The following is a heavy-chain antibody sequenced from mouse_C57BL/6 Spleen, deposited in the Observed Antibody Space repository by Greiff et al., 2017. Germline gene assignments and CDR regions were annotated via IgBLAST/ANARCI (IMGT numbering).Heavy chain of an antibody. Sequence: VNVVESGAELARPGASVKMSCKASGYTFTSYTMHWVKQRPGQGLEWIGYINPSSGYTKYNQKFKDKATLTADKSSSTAYMQLSSLTSEDSAVYYCARFDDRFAYWGQGTLVTVSA. J-gene: IGHJ3*01. D-gene: IGHD2-3*01. CDR1: GYTFTSYT. CDR3: ARFDDRFAY. CDR2: INPSSGYT. V-gene: IGHV1-4*01.